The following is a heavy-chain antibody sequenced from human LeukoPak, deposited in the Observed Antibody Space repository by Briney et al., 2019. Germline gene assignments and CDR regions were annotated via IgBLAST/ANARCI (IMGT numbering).Heavy chain of an antibody. CDR1: GGSISSNNYY. D-gene: IGHD6-19*01. CDR2: IYYSGST. J-gene: IGHJ5*02. CDR3: GRESTAMAFDP. Sequence: PSETLSLTCTVSGGSISSNNYYWGWIRQPPGKGLEWIGIIYYSGSTYYNPPLKSRVTISIDTSKNQFSLKLSSVTAADTAVYYCGRESTAMAFDPWGQGTLVAVSS. V-gene: IGHV4-39*07.